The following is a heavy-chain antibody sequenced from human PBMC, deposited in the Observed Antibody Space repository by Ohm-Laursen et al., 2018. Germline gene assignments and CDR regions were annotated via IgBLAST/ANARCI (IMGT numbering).Heavy chain of an antibody. Sequence: GSLRLSCSASGFTFTNAWMSWVRQAPGKGLEWVALIKSKSDGGTADYAAPVKGRFTISRDDSKNTLYLQMNSLKIEDTAVYYCSTDWGWHRPDFWGQGTLVTVSS. V-gene: IGHV3-15*01. J-gene: IGHJ4*02. CDR1: GFTFTNAW. D-gene: IGHD3-16*01. CDR2: IKSKSDGGTA. CDR3: STDWGWHRPDF.